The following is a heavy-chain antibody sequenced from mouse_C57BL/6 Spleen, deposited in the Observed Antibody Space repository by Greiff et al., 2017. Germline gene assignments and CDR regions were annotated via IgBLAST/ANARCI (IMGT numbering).Heavy chain of an antibody. CDR1: GFTFSSYT. J-gene: IGHJ4*01. Sequence: EVQLVESGGGLVKPGGSLKLSCAASGFTFSSYTMSWVRQTPEKRLEWVATISGGGGNTYYPDSVKGRFTISRDNAKNTLYLQMSSLRSEDTALYYWARRGGTGAMDYWGQGTSVTVSS. CDR2: ISGGGGNT. CDR3: ARRGGTGAMDY. D-gene: IGHD1-1*02. V-gene: IGHV5-9*01.